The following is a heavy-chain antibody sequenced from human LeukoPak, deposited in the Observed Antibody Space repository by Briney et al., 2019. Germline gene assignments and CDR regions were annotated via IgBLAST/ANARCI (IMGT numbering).Heavy chain of an antibody. V-gene: IGHV1-46*01. Sequence: ASVKVSCKASGYTFTTYYMHWVRQAPGQGLEWMAIINPTGGTTDYAQKFHDRITVTRDTSTSTVYMELTSLTPEDTAVYYCARDALSYDYSWGSYRHVGIDPWGQGTLVTVSS. D-gene: IGHD3-16*02. CDR2: INPTGGTT. J-gene: IGHJ5*02. CDR3: ARDALSYDYSWGSYRHVGIDP. CDR1: GYTFTTYY.